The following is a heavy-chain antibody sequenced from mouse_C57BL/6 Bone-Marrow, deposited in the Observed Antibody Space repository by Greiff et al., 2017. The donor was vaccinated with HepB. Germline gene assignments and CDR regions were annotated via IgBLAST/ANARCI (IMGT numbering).Heavy chain of an antibody. CDR1: GYAFTNYL. CDR3: ARSDLYWYFDV. V-gene: IGHV1-54*01. Sequence: VKVVESGAELVRPGTSVKVSCKASGYAFTNYLIEWVKQRPGQGLEWIGVINPGSGGTNYNEKFKGKATLTADKSSSTAYMQLSSLTSEDSAVYFCARSDLYWYFDVWGTGTTVTVSS. J-gene: IGHJ1*03. CDR2: INPGSGGT.